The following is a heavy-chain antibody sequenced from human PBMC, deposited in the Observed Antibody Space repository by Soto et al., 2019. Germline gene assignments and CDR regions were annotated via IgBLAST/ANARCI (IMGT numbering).Heavy chain of an antibody. CDR2: ISAYNGNT. D-gene: IGHD6-19*01. CDR1: GYTFTSYG. Sequence: SVKVSCTASGYTFTSYGISWVRQAPGQGLEWMGWISAYNGNTNYAQKLQGRVTMTTDTSTSTAYMELRSLRSDDTAVYYCARGAAVAATGGYYFDYWGQGTLVTVSS. CDR3: ARGAAVAATGGYYFDY. V-gene: IGHV1-18*04. J-gene: IGHJ4*02.